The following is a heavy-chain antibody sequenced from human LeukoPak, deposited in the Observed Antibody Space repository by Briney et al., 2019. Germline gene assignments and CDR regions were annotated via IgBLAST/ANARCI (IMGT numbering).Heavy chain of an antibody. CDR2: IYSSGST. J-gene: IGHJ3*02. CDR1: GGSISSYY. D-gene: IGHD3/OR15-3a*01. Sequence: KPSETLSPTCTVSGGSISSYYWSWIRQPAGKGLEWIGRIYSSGSTNHNPSLKSRVTMSVDTSQNQFSLRLSSVTAADTAVYYCARDGGFLDAFGFGDIWGQGTMVTVSS. CDR3: ARDGGFLDAFGFGDI. V-gene: IGHV4-4*07.